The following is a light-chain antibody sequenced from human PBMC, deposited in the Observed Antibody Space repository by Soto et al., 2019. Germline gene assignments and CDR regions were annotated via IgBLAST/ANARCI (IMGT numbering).Light chain of an antibody. J-gene: IGLJ1*01. CDR1: SSDVGGCNY. V-gene: IGLV2-14*01. CDR3: ASYTTTFSYV. Sequence: QSVLTQPASVSGSPGQSITISCTGTSSDVGGCNYVSWYQQHPGKAPKLMIYDVSNRPSGVSNRFSGSKSGNTASLTISGLQAEDEADYYCASYTTTFSYVFGSGTKVTVL. CDR2: DVS.